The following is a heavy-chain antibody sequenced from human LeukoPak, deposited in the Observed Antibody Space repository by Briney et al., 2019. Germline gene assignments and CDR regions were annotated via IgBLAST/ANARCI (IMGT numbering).Heavy chain of an antibody. D-gene: IGHD6-19*01. CDR2: INTDGTVT. Sequence: GGSLRLSCAASGFTFSKYWMLWVRQAPGKGLECVSRINTDGTVTTYADSVKGRFTVSRDNADNTMFLQMNSVRDEDMAVYYCATKQWLAPPPDSWGQGTPVTVSS. CDR1: GFTFSKYW. CDR3: ATKQWLAPPPDS. J-gene: IGHJ4*02. V-gene: IGHV3-74*01.